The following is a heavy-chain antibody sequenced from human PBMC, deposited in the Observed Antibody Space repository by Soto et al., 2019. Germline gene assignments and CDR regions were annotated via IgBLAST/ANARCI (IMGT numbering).Heavy chain of an antibody. CDR3: ARRTGSSTYYFDY. Sequence: ETLSLTCTVSGGSISSSIYYWGWIRQPPGRGLEWIGIIDYSGTTYYNPSLKSRLTMSVDTSKNHFSLNLSSVTAADTAVYYCARRTGSSTYYFDYWGQGALVTVSS. CDR2: IDYSGTT. CDR1: GGSISSSIYY. V-gene: IGHV4-39*02. D-gene: IGHD6-6*01. J-gene: IGHJ4*02.